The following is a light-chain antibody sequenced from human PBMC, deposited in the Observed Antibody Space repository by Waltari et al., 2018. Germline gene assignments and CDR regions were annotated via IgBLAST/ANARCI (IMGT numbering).Light chain of an antibody. CDR1: QSVSSNY. CDR3: QQYAISPT. V-gene: IGKV3-20*01. J-gene: IGKJ2*01. Sequence: EIVLTQSPGTLSLSPGERATLSCRASQSVSSNYLAWYQQKPGQTPWLLIYGASSRATGTPDRFSGSGSGTDFTLTINRLEPEDFAMYYCQQYAISPTFGQGTKLEIK. CDR2: GAS.